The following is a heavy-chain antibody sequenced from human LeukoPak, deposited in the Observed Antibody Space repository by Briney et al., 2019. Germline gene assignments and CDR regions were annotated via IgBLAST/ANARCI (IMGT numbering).Heavy chain of an antibody. CDR1: GFTFSSYA. V-gene: IGHV3-64D*06. D-gene: IGHD6-19*01. CDR2: ISSNGGST. J-gene: IGHJ5*02. CDR3: VKDKRIAVAGTRSWFDP. Sequence: GGSLRLSCSASGFTFSSYAMHWVRQAPGKGLEYVSAISSNGGSTYYADSVKGRFTISRDNSKNTLYLQMSSLRAEDTAVYYCVKDKRIAVAGTRSWFDPWGQGTLVTVSS.